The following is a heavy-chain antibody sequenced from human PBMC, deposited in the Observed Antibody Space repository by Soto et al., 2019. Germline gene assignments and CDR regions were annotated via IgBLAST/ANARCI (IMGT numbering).Heavy chain of an antibody. Sequence: GGSLRLSCAASGFTLSSYAMSWVRQAPGKGLEWVSAISANGDDIHFAGSVKGRFTISRDISKNTLHLQMSSLRAEDTAIYFCAKSADEWGPRNYFDCWGQGTLVTVSS. CDR2: ISANGDDI. J-gene: IGHJ4*02. D-gene: IGHD1-26*01. V-gene: IGHV3-23*01. CDR3: AKSADEWGPRNYFDC. CDR1: GFTLSSYA.